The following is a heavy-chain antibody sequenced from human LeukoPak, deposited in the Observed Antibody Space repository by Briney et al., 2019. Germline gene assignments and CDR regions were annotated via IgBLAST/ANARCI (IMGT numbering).Heavy chain of an antibody. D-gene: IGHD3-3*01. V-gene: IGHV4-31*03. CDR2: IYYSGST. J-gene: IGHJ3*02. CDR3: AEARYDGAFDI. CDR1: GGSISSGGYY. Sequence: PSETLSLTCTVSGGSISSGGYYWSWIRQHPGKGLEWIGYIYYSGSTYYNPSLKSRVTISVDTSKNQFSLKLSSVTAEDTAVYYCAEARYDGAFDIWGQGTMVTVSS.